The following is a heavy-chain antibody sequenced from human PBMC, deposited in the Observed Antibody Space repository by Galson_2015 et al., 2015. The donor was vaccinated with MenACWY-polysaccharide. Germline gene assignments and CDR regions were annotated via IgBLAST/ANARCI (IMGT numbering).Heavy chain of an antibody. J-gene: IGHJ4*02. V-gene: IGHV3-23*01. CDR3: ATVRGYLDY. CDR2: ISDSGSST. CDR1: GFSFSSRA. D-gene: IGHD3-10*02. Sequence: SLRLSCAGSGFSFSSRAMTWVRQAPGKGLEWVSDISDSGSSTSYADSVKGRFTISRGNSKNMLYLQMNSLRAEDTAVYYCATVRGYLDYWGQGTLVTVSS.